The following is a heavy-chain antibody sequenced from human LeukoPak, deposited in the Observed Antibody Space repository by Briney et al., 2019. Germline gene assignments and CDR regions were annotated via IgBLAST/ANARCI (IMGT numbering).Heavy chain of an antibody. CDR3: ARGAGKYSGSSDFDY. CDR1: GFTFNDHA. D-gene: IGHD1-26*01. CDR2: ISYDGSNK. J-gene: IGHJ4*02. Sequence: GKSLRLSCAASGFTFNDHAMHWVRQAPGKGLEWVAVISYDGSNKYYADSVKGRFTISRDNSKNTLYLQMNSLRVEGTAVYYCARGAGKYSGSSDFDYWGQGTLVTVSS. V-gene: IGHV3-30-3*01.